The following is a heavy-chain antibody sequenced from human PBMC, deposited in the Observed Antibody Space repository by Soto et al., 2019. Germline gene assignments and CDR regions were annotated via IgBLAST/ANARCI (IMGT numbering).Heavy chain of an antibody. J-gene: IGHJ3*01. CDR1: GYTFINYF. V-gene: IGHV1-46*01. CDR2: VDPSRGSA. Sequence: QAQLLQSWAEVKKPGASVKVSCKASGYTFINYFIHWVRQAPGQRLGWIGIVDPSRGSADYAQKVQGRVTMTTDVSTRTVFMDLRSLRSEDTAVYYCARPLIGNTVDLWGQGTTVIVSS. CDR3: ARPLIGNTVDL. D-gene: IGHD1-7*01.